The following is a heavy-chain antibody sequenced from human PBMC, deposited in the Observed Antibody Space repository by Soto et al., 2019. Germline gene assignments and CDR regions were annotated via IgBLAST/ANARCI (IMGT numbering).Heavy chain of an antibody. J-gene: IGHJ4*02. Sequence: QVQLQESGPGLVKPSQTLSLTCTVSGGSISSGDYYWSWLRQPPRKALGWIGYIYYSGSTYYNPSLNIRVTTSVDTSKNQCSLKLSSVTAADTAVYYWAIYGGNSVYCDYWGQGTLVTVSS. CDR1: GGSISSGDYY. CDR3: AIYGGNSVYCDY. V-gene: IGHV4-30-4*01. CDR2: IYYSGST. D-gene: IGHD4-17*01.